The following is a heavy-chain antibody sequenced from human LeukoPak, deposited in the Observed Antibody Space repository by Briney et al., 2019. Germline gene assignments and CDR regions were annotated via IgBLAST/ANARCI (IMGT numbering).Heavy chain of an antibody. V-gene: IGHV5-51*01. D-gene: IGHD3-16*01. Sequence: GESLKISCKASGYSFTSYWIGWVRQLPGKGLEWMGIIYPGDSDTRYSPSFQGQVTISADKSIRTAYLQWSSLKASDTAMYYCASGGRLANLPFDYWGQGTLVTVSS. J-gene: IGHJ4*02. CDR1: GYSFTSYW. CDR2: IYPGDSDT. CDR3: ASGGRLANLPFDY.